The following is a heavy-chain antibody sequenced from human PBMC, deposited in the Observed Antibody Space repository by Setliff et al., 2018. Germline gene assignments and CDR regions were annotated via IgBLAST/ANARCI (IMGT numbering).Heavy chain of an antibody. CDR2: IYLGGSP. D-gene: IGHD1-7*01. Sequence: TLSLTCTVSGGSISSGSYYWSWIRQPAGKGLEWIGHIYLGGSPTYNPSLKSRVTISIYKSKNQLSLDLTSVTAADTAVYYCARNWHWGFDPWGRGALVTVSS. CDR1: GGSISSGSYY. CDR3: ARNWHWGFDP. V-gene: IGHV4-61*09. J-gene: IGHJ5*02.